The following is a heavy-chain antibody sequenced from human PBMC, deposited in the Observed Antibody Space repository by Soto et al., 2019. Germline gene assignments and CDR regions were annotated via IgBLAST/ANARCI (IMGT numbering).Heavy chain of an antibody. CDR1: GFTFSSYA. D-gene: IGHD2-15*01. CDR3: ARGGYCSGGSCYSGYYYYYYGMDV. J-gene: IGHJ6*02. CDR2: ISYDGSNK. V-gene: IGHV3-30-3*01. Sequence: QVQLVESGGGVVQPGRSLRLSCAASGFTFSSYAMHWVRQAPGKGLEWVAVISYDGSNKYYADSVKGRFTISRDNSKNTMYLQMNSLRAEDTAVYYCARGGYCSGGSCYSGYYYYYYGMDVWGQGTTVTVSS.